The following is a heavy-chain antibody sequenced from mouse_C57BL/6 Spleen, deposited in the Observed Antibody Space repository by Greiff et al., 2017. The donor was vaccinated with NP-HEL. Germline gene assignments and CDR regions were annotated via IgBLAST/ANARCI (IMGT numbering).Heavy chain of an antibody. D-gene: IGHD4-1*01. V-gene: IGHV1-50*01. CDR1: GYTFTSYW. CDR3: AIWDFYYAMDY. J-gene: IGHJ4*01. CDR2: IDPSDSYT. Sequence: QVQLQQPGAELVKPGASVKLSCKASGYTFTSYWMQWVKQRPGQGLEWIGEIDPSDSYTNYNQKFKGKATLTVDKSSSTAYMQLSSLTSEDSAVYYCAIWDFYYAMDYWGQGTSVTVSS.